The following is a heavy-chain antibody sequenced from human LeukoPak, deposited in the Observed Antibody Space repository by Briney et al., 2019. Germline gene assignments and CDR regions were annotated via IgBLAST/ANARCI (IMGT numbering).Heavy chain of an antibody. CDR2: ISPYNGKT. Sequence: ASVKVSCKASGYTFTTYDITWVRQAPGRDLEYMGWISPYNGKTNIAQRHQGRVTMTTDSSTTTAYMELRGLRSDDTAVYYCAKSSYGSGSYYPLDDWGQGTLVTVSS. CDR3: AKSSYGSGSYYPLDD. V-gene: IGHV1-18*01. CDR1: GYTFTTYD. D-gene: IGHD3-10*01. J-gene: IGHJ4*02.